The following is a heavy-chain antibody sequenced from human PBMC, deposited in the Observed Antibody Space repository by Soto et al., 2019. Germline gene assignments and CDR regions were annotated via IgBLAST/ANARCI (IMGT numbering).Heavy chain of an antibody. V-gene: IGHV3-30*18. CDR3: AKSDYYGSGSSRGNYYYYGMDV. J-gene: IGHJ6*02. CDR1: GFTFSGYG. Sequence: GGSLRLSCEASGFTFSGYGMHWVRQAPVKVLEWVAVISYDGSNKYYADSVKVRFTISRDNSKNTLYLQMNSLRAEDTAVYYCAKSDYYGSGSSRGNYYYYGMDVWGQGTTVTVSS. D-gene: IGHD3-10*01. CDR2: ISYDGSNK.